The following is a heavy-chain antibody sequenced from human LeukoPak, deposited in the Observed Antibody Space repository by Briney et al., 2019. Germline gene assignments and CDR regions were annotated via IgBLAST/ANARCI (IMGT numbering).Heavy chain of an antibody. J-gene: IGHJ4*02. D-gene: IGHD5-18*01. Sequence: SETLSLTCAVYGGSISSYYWSWIRQPPGKGLEWIGYIYYSGSTNYNPSLKSRVTISVDTSKNQFSLKLSSVTAADTAVYYCARHGYGRPFDYWGQGTLVTVSS. CDR1: GGSISSYY. CDR2: IYYSGST. V-gene: IGHV4-59*08. CDR3: ARHGYGRPFDY.